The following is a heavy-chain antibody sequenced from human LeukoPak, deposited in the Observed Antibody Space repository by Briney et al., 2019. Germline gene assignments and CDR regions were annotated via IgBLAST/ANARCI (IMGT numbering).Heavy chain of an antibody. V-gene: IGHV4-59*01. Sequence: SETLSLTCTVSGGSISSYYWSWIRQPPGKGLEWIGYIYYSGSTNYNPSLKSRVTISVDTSKNQFSLKLSSVTAADTAVYYCARSTRYNYDFWSGYSWFDPWGQGTLVTVSS. CDR3: ARSTRYNYDFWSGYSWFDP. CDR2: IYYSGST. D-gene: IGHD3-3*01. J-gene: IGHJ5*02. CDR1: GGSISSYY.